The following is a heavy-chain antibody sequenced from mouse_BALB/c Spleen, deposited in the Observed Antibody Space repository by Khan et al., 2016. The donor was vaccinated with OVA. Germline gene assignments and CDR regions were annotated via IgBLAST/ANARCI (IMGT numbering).Heavy chain of an antibody. V-gene: IGHV1S135*01. CDR1: GYSFTDYN. Sequence: IQLVQSGPELVKPGASVKVSCKASGYSFTDYNMFWVKQSHGKSLEWIGYIDPYNGGTSYNQKFKGKATLTVDKSSNTAFMHLSSLTSEDSAVFDCSRTDYYGISYYFDYWGQGTTLTVSS. CDR2: IDPYNGGT. J-gene: IGHJ2*01. D-gene: IGHD1-1*01. CDR3: SRTDYYGISYYFDY.